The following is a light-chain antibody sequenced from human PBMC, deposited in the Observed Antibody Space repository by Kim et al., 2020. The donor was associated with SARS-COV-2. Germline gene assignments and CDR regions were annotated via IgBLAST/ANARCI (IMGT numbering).Light chain of an antibody. CDR3: QQYYRTPLT. J-gene: IGKJ5*01. Sequence: DIEMTQSPDSLAVSLGERATINCKSSQSILYSSNNKKCLAWYQQKPGQPPKLLIYWASTRESGVPDRFSGGESGTDFTLTISSLQAEDVAVYYCQQYYRTPLTFGQGTRLEIK. V-gene: IGKV4-1*01. CDR2: WAS. CDR1: QSILYSSNNKKC.